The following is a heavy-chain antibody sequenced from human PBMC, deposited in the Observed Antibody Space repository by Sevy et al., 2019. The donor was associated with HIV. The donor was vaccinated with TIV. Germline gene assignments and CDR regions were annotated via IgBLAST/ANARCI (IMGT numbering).Heavy chain of an antibody. V-gene: IGHV1-18*01. CDR3: ARAKRGFGELFYYFDY. D-gene: IGHD3-10*01. J-gene: IGHJ4*02. Sequence: ASVKVSCKASGYTFTSYGISWVRQAPGQGLEWMGWISAYNGNTNYAQKLQGRVTMTTDTSTSTAYMELRGLRSDDTAVYYCARAKRGFGELFYYFDYWVQGTLVTVSS. CDR2: ISAYNGNT. CDR1: GYTFTSYG.